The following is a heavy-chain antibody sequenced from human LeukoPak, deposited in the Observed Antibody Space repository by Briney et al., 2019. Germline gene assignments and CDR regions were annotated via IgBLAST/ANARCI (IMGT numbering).Heavy chain of an antibody. V-gene: IGHV4-59*01. CDR2: IYYSGST. CDR1: GDSISTYY. D-gene: IGHD6-19*01. J-gene: IGHJ4*02. CDR3: ARDPRLVVDSSGFPSPVLDY. Sequence: PSETLSLTCTVSGDSISTYYWSWIRQPPGKGLEWIGYIYYSGSTNYNPSLKNRITISVDTSKNQFSLKLSSVIAADTAVYYCARDPRLVVDSSGFPSPVLDYWGQGTLVTVSS.